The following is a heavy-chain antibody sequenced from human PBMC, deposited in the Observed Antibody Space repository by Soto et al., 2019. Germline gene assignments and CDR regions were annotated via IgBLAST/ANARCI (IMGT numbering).Heavy chain of an antibody. J-gene: IGHJ4*02. CDR1: GYTFINYG. V-gene: IGHV1-18*01. CDR2: ISGSNGDT. CDR3: GRGGLAVSGAYEY. D-gene: IGHD6-19*01. Sequence: VQLVQSGAEVKESGASVKVSCKATGYTFINYGVAWVRRAPGQGPQWMGWISGSNGDTKYAQNRQNRVSLTTDTSTNSAYKELGSLRPVDASIYFCGRGGLAVSGAYEYWGQGTLVTVSS.